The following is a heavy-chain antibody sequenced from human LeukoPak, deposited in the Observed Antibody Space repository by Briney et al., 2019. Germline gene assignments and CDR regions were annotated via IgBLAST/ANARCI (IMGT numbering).Heavy chain of an antibody. CDR2: IYYSGST. CDR1: GGSFSGYY. J-gene: IGHJ4*02. Sequence: SETLSLTCAVYGGSFSGYYWSWIRQHPGKGLEWIGYIYYSGSTYYNPSLKSRVTISVDTSKNQFSLKLSSVTAADTAVYYCARMYSSGWLLPLFDYWGQGTLVTVSS. CDR3: ARMYSSGWLLPLFDY. D-gene: IGHD6-19*01. V-gene: IGHV4-31*11.